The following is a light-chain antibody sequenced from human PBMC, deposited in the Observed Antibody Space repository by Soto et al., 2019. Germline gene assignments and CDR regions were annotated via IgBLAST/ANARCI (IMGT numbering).Light chain of an antibody. J-gene: IGKJ4*01. Sequence: EIVLTQSPCTLSLSPGERAPLSCMASQSVSSSYLAWYQQKPGQAPRLLIYGASSRATGIPDRFSGSGSGTDFTLTISRLEPEDFAVYYCQQYGSSPKLTFGGGTKVDIK. CDR1: QSVSSSY. CDR2: GAS. V-gene: IGKV3-20*01. CDR3: QQYGSSPKLT.